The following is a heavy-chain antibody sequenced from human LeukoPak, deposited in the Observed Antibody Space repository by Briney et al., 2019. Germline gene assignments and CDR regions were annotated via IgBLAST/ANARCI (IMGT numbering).Heavy chain of an antibody. CDR1: GGSISSYY. V-gene: IGHV4-59*01. D-gene: IGHD5-18*01. J-gene: IGHJ4*02. CDR2: IYYSGST. Sequence: SETLSLTCTVSGGSISSYYWSWIRQPPGKGLEWIGYIYYSGSTNYNPSLKSRVTISVDTSKNQFSLKLSSVTAADTAVYYCAREGANTPVTHWGQGILVSVSS. CDR3: AREGANTPVTH.